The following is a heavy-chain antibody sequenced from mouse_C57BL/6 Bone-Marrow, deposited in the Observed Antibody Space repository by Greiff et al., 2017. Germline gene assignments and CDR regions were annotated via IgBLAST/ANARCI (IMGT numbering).Heavy chain of an antibody. CDR1: GYTFTSYW. Sequence: VQLQQPGAELVRPGTSVKLSCKASGYTFTSYWMHWVKQRPGQGLEWIGVIDPSDSYTNYNQKFKGKATLTVDTSSSTAYMQLSSLTSEDSAVYYCARSTGLDYWGQGTTLTVSS. CDR2: IDPSDSYT. V-gene: IGHV1-59*01. CDR3: ARSTGLDY. J-gene: IGHJ2*01.